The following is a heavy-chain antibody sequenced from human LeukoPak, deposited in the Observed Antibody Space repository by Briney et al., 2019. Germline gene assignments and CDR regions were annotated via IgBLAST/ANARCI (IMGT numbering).Heavy chain of an antibody. Sequence: GGSLRLSCAASGFTFSSYAMSWVRQAPGKGLEWVSAISGSGGSTYHADSVKGRFTISRDNSKNTLYLQMNSLRAEDTAVYYCAKDGSRELLEDAFDIWGQGTMVTASS. D-gene: IGHD1-26*01. CDR1: GFTFSSYA. V-gene: IGHV3-23*01. CDR2: ISGSGGST. J-gene: IGHJ3*02. CDR3: AKDGSRELLEDAFDI.